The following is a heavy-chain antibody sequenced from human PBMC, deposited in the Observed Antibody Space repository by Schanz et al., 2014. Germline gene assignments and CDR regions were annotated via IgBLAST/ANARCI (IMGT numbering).Heavy chain of an antibody. V-gene: IGHV3-74*02. CDR2: IKSDGSNT. Sequence: DVQLLESGGGLVQPGGSLRLSCAASGFTFSNYWMHWVRQAPGKGLVWVSRIKSDGSNTNYADSVKGRFTISRDNAKNTLYLQMNSLSAEDTAVYYCARDHTTESYYSAGPPIDYWGQGTLLTVSS. D-gene: IGHD1-26*01. CDR3: ARDHTTESYYSAGPPIDY. CDR1: GFTFSNYW. J-gene: IGHJ4*02.